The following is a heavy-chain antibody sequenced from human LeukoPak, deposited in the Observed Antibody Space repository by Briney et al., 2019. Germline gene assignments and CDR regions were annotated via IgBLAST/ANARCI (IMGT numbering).Heavy chain of an antibody. Sequence: SVKVSCKASGGTFSSYAISWVRQAPGQGLEWVGGIIPIFGTANYAQKFQGRVTITADESTSTAYMELSSLRSEDTAVYYCETDYGGKRHAFDIWGQGTTVTVSS. V-gene: IGHV1-69*01. CDR1: GGTFSSYA. D-gene: IGHD4-23*01. CDR2: IIPIFGTA. CDR3: ETDYGGKRHAFDI. J-gene: IGHJ3*02.